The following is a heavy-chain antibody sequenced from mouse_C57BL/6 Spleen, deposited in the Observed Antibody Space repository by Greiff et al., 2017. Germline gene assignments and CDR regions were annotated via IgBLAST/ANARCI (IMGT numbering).Heavy chain of an antibody. Sequence: EVKLQQSGPGMVKPSQSLSLTCTVTGYSITSGYDWHWIRHFPGNILEWMGYISYSGSTNYNPSLKSRISITHDTSKNHFFLKLNSVTTEDTATYYCARGELGDWYFDVWGTGTTVTVSS. CDR3: ARGELGDWYFDV. V-gene: IGHV3-1*01. D-gene: IGHD4-1*01. J-gene: IGHJ1*03. CDR2: ISYSGST. CDR1: GYSITSGYD.